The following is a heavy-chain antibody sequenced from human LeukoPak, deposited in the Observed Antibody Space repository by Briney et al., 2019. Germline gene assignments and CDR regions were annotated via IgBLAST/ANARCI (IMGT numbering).Heavy chain of an antibody. CDR2: IWYDGSNK. CDR1: GFTFSSYG. J-gene: IGHJ4*02. D-gene: IGHD4-23*01. Sequence: PGGSLRLSCAASGFTFSSYGMHWVRQAPGKGLEWVAVIWYDGSNKYYADSVKGRFTISRDNSKNTLYLQMNSLRAEDTAVYYCAKDRGGGEVDYWGQGTLVTVSS. CDR3: AKDRGGGEVDY. V-gene: IGHV3-33*03.